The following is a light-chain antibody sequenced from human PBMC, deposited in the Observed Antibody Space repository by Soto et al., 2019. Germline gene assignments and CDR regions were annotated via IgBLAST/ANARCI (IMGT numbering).Light chain of an antibody. V-gene: IGLV1-44*01. CDR1: RSNIGSNA. Sequence: QSVLTQPPSASGTPGQRVTISCSGSRSNIGSNAVSWYQQLPGTAPKLLIYNNNQRPSGGPDRFAGSKSGTSASLAISGLQSEDEADYYCAAWDDSLNARGVFGGGTKLTVL. J-gene: IGLJ3*02. CDR3: AAWDDSLNARGV. CDR2: NNN.